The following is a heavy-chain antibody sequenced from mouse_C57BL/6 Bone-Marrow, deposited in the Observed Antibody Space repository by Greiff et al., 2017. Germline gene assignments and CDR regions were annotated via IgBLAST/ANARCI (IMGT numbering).Heavy chain of an antibody. Sequence: EVKLEEPGGDLVKPGGSLKLSCAASGFTFSSYGMPWVRQTPDKRLEWVATISSGGSSTYYPDSVKGRFTISIDKSKNTLYLQMSSLKSEDTAMYYCAHGSSSAWFAYWGQGTLVTVSA. CDR3: AHGSSSAWFAY. CDR2: ISSGGSST. D-gene: IGHD1-1*01. J-gene: IGHJ3*01. CDR1: GFTFSSYG. V-gene: IGHV5-6*01.